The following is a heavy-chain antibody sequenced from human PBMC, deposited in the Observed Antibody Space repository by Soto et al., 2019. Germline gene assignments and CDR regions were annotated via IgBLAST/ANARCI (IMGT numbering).Heavy chain of an antibody. CDR3: AKGFFVGATTSPFES. CDR2: ISYDGKNQ. Sequence: VRLVQSGGGVVQPGRALTSACVASGFTFDNYGMHWVRQAPGQGLDWVAVISYDGKNQYYEDSVKGRFTISRDNSRNTLYLQMNNLRPEDTGVYYCAKGFFVGATTSPFESWGQGTLVAVST. CDR1: GFTFDNYG. J-gene: IGHJ4*02. V-gene: IGHV3-30*18. D-gene: IGHD1-26*01.